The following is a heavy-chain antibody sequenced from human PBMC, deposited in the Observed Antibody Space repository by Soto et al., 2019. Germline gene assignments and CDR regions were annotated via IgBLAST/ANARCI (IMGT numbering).Heavy chain of an antibody. CDR2: IYPGDSDT. Sequence: PGESIKISCKGSGYSFIGYWSGWVRKITGKGLEWMGIIYPGDSDTRYSPSFQGQVTISADKSISTAYLQWSSLKASDTAMYYCARSRTVTYYYYYMDVWGKGTMVTVSS. J-gene: IGHJ6*03. V-gene: IGHV5-51*01. D-gene: IGHD4-17*01. CDR3: ARSRTVTYYYYYMDV. CDR1: GYSFIGYW.